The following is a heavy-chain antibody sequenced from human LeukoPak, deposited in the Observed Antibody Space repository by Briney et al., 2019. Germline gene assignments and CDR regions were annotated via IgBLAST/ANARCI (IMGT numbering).Heavy chain of an antibody. Sequence: GGPLRLSCAASGVTFSRDATNWVGQAPGKGLQWGSYINTDSSDIHYADSVKGRFTISRDNARNTLYLQLSSLRAEESAVYYCARDTFQPGLIGSWGQGTLVTVSS. CDR3: ARDTFQPGLIGS. J-gene: IGHJ4*02. D-gene: IGHD2-2*01. V-gene: IGHV3-21*05. CDR1: GVTFSRDA. CDR2: INTDSSDI.